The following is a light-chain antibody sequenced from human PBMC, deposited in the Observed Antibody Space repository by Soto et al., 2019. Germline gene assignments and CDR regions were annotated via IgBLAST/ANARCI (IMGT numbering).Light chain of an antibody. J-gene: IGKJ1*01. V-gene: IGKV1-5*01. Sequence: DIQMTQSPSTLSASVGDRVTIPCRASQSINRYLAWYQQKPGKAPKLLIYDASSLEDGVPSRFSGSGSGTEFTLTISGLQPDDFETYYCQHYNNYPWTFGQGTKVEI. CDR2: DAS. CDR3: QHYNNYPWT. CDR1: QSINRY.